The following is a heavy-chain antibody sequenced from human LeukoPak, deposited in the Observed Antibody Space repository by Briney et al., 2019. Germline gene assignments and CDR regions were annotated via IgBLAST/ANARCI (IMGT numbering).Heavy chain of an antibody. Sequence: SETLSLTCTVSGGSITSYYWSWIRQFPGKGLEWIGYIYYSGSTNYNPSLKSRVTISVDTSKNQFSLQLNSVTPEDTAVYYCARESPDLAFDYWGQGTLVTVSS. V-gene: IGHV4-59*12. CDR2: IYYSGST. J-gene: IGHJ4*02. CDR3: ARESPDLAFDY. CDR1: GGSITSYY.